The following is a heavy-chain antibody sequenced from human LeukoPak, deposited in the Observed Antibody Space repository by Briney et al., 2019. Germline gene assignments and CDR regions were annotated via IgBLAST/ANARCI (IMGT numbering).Heavy chain of an antibody. CDR2: IYSGGST. J-gene: IGHJ4*02. CDR1: GFTVSSNY. V-gene: IGHV3-66*01. CDR3: ARLSGIRNYFDY. Sequence: GGSLRLSCAASGFTVSSNYMSWVRQAPGKGLEWVSIIYSGGSTYYADSVKGRFTISRDNSKNTLYLQMNSLRAEDTAVYYCARLSGIRNYFDYWGQGTLVTVSS. D-gene: IGHD3-10*01.